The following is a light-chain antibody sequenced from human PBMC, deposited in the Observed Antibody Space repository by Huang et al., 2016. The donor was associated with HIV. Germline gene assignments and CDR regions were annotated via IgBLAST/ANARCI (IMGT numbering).Light chain of an antibody. J-gene: IGKJ4*01. V-gene: IGKV3-11*01. CDR1: QSVSSY. CDR2: DAS. Sequence: EIVLTQSPATMSLSPGERATISCRASQSVSSYLAWSQQKPGHAPRLLIYDASNRATGIPARFSGSGSGTDYTLTISSLEPEDFAVYYCQQRSNWLLTFGGGTKEEIK. CDR3: QQRSNWLLT.